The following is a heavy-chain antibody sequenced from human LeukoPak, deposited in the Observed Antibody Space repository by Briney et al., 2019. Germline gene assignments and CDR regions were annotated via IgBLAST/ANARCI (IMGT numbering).Heavy chain of an antibody. D-gene: IGHD3-16*01. V-gene: IGHV3-33*08. Sequence: PGRSLRLSCAASGFTFSSYAMHWVRQAPGKGLEWVAVIWYDGSNKYYADSVKGRFTISRDNSKNTLYLQMNSLRAEDTAVYYCARGMGGITTALYFDLWGRGTLVTVSS. CDR1: GFTFSSYA. CDR3: ARGMGGITTALYFDL. CDR2: IWYDGSNK. J-gene: IGHJ2*01.